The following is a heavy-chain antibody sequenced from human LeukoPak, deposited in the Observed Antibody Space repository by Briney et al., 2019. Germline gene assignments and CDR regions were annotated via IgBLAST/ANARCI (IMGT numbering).Heavy chain of an antibody. V-gene: IGHV3-30*02. CDR2: IRYDGSNK. CDR3: VRGGSPPTSTWSLDE. J-gene: IGHJ4*02. D-gene: IGHD1-26*01. Sequence: PGGSLRLSCAASGFTFSSYGIHWVRQAPGKGLEWVAFIRYDGSNKYHADSVKGRFTISRDNSKNTVYLQMNSLRAEDTAVYYCVRGGSPPTSTWSLDEWGQGTLVSVSS. CDR1: GFTFSSYG.